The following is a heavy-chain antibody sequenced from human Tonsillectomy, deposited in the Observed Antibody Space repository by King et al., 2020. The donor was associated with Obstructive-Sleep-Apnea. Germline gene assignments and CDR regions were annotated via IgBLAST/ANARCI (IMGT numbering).Heavy chain of an antibody. J-gene: IGHJ4*02. CDR1: GGSISSSSYY. Sequence: QLQESGPGLVKPSETLSLTCTVSGGSISSSSYYWDWIRQPPGKGLEWIGSIYYSGSTYYNPSLKSRVTISVDTSKNKFSLKVSSVTAADTAVYYCARDPHSSGYFDYWGQGTLVTVSS. CDR2: IYYSGST. V-gene: IGHV4-39*07. CDR3: ARDPHSSGYFDY. D-gene: IGHD2-15*01.